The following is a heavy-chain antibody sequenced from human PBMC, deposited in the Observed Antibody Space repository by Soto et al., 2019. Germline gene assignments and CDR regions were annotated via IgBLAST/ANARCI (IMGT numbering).Heavy chain of an antibody. D-gene: IGHD3-3*01. CDR3: ARGTPITTFGI. CDR2: INHSGST. V-gene: IGHV4-34*01. J-gene: IGHJ3*02. CDR1: GGTITYYY. Sequence: SETLSLTCTVSGGTITYYYWSWIRQPPGKGLEWIGEINHSGSTNYNPSLKSRVTISVDTSKNQFSLKLSSVTAADTAVYYCARGTPITTFGIWGQGTMVTVSS.